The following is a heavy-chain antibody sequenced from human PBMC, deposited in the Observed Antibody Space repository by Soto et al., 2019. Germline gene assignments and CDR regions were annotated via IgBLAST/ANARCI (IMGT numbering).Heavy chain of an antibody. CDR2: IKSKTHGGTT. V-gene: IGHV3-15*07. J-gene: IGHJ4*02. CDR3: LDESTGYMDY. CDR1: GFTFADAW. Sequence: PGGSLRLSCAASGFTFADAWMTWVRQAPGKGLEWVGRIKSKTHGGTTDYIAPVKGSFTISRDDAKNTLYLHMDNLKTEDTAVYYCLDESTGYMDYWGQGT. D-gene: IGHD3-22*01.